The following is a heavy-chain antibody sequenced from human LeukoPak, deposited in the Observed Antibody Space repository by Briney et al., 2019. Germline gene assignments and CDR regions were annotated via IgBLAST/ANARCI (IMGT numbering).Heavy chain of an antibody. CDR3: AITIQYYDILTGYYGPYGMDV. D-gene: IGHD3-9*01. CDR1: GGSISSYY. V-gene: IGHV4-59*01. J-gene: IGHJ6*02. CDR2: ICYSGRT. Sequence: SETLSLTCTVSGGSISSYYWSWIRQPPGKGLEWIGYICYSGRTNYNPSLKSRVTISVDTSKNQFSLKLSSVTAADTAVYYCAITIQYYDILTGYYGPYGMDVWGQGTTVTVSS.